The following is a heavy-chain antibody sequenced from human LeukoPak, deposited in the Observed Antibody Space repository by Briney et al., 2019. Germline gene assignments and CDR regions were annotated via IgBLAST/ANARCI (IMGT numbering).Heavy chain of an antibody. V-gene: IGHV3-48*01. Sequence: GGSLRLSCEASGFTFSSYEMNWVRQAPGKGPEWVAWISSSTGTVYYADSVKGRFTISRDNSKNTLYLQMNSLRAEDTAVYYCARDYCSSTSCYEQEEYFQHWGQGTLVTVSS. CDR2: ISSSTGTV. D-gene: IGHD2-2*01. CDR1: GFTFSSYE. J-gene: IGHJ1*01. CDR3: ARDYCSSTSCYEQEEYFQH.